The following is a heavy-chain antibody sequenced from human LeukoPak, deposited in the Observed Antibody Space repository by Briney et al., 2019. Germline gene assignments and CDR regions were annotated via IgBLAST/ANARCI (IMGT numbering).Heavy chain of an antibody. D-gene: IGHD1-26*01. CDR1: GYPFADYW. CDR3: ARYSWPSLSSNWFDP. Sequence: GESLKISCWGSGYPFADYWIGWVRQMPGKGLEWMGIIYADDSKTIYSPSFQGQVTISVDKSISTAYLQWSTLKASDTAVYYCARYSWPSLSSNWFDPWGQGTRVTVSS. V-gene: IGHV5-51*01. J-gene: IGHJ5*02. CDR2: IYADDSKT.